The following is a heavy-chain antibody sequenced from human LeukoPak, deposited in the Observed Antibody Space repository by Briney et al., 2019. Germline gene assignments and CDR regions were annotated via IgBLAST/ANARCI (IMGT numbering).Heavy chain of an antibody. V-gene: IGHV4-39*07. Sequence: PSETLSLTCTVSGGSISSSSYYWGWIRQPPGKGLEWIGSIYYSGSTYYNPSLKSRVTISVDTSKNQFSLKLSSVTAADTAVYYCARYGAGYYGSGSLRYWGQGTLVTVSS. CDR2: IYYSGST. D-gene: IGHD3-10*01. J-gene: IGHJ4*02. CDR1: GGSISSSSYY. CDR3: ARYGAGYYGSGSLRY.